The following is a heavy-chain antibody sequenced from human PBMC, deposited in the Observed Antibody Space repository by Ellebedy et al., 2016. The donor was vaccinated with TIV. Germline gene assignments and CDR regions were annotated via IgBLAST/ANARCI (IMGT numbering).Heavy chain of an antibody. CDR3: ARGPLGILDY. Sequence: SETLSLXXVVYGGSLSGYYWSWIRQSSEKGLEWIGEVHHTGGTNYNPSLESRLTLSIDTSNNQFSLKLTSMTAADTAVYYCARGPLGILDYWGQGTLVAVSS. D-gene: IGHD6-13*01. CDR1: GGSLSGYY. V-gene: IGHV4-34*01. J-gene: IGHJ4*02. CDR2: VHHTGGT.